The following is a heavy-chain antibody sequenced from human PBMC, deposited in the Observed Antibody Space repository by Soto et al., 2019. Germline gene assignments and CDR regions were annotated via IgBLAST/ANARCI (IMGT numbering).Heavy chain of an antibody. CDR1: GFTFSSHL. J-gene: IGHJ4*02. V-gene: IGHV3-7*01. D-gene: IGHD6-19*01. Sequence: PGGSLRLSCAASGFTFSSHLISWVRQAPGKGLEWVANIKQDGSEKYYVDSVKGRFTISRDNAKNSLYLQMNSLRAEDTAVYYCARDPPSDFDYWGQATLVTVSS. CDR2: IKQDGSEK. CDR3: ARDPPSDFDY.